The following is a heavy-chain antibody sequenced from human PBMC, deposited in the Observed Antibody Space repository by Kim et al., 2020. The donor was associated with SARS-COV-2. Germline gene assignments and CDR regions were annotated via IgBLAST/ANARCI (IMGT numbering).Heavy chain of an antibody. V-gene: IGHV3-30-3*01. Sequence: GGSLRLSCAASGFTFSSYAMHWVRQAPGKGLEWVAVISYDGSNKYYADSVKGRFTISRDNSKNTLYLQMNSLRAEDTAVYYCARDREYYDILTGYYITSYYYYYYGRDVWGQGTTVTVSS. D-gene: IGHD3-9*01. J-gene: IGHJ6*01. CDR1: GFTFSSYA. CDR3: ARDREYYDILTGYYITSYYYYYYGRDV. CDR2: ISYDGSNK.